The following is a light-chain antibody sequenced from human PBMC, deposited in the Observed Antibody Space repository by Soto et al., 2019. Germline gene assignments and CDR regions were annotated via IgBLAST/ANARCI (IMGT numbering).Light chain of an antibody. CDR2: GAS. CDR3: QQYDNSPIT. J-gene: IGKJ5*01. Sequence: PGERATLSCRASQSVSSNLAWYQQKPGQAPRLLIYGASSRATGIPDRFSGTGSETDFTLTISRLEPEDFAVYYCQQYDNSPITFGKGTRLEIK. V-gene: IGKV3-20*01. CDR1: QSVSSN.